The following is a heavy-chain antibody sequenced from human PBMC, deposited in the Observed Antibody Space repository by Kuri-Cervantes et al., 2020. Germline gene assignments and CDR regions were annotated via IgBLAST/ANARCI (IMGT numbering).Heavy chain of an antibody. J-gene: IGHJ2*01. D-gene: IGHD5-24*01. CDR1: GYIFSNYY. V-gene: IGHV1-2*02. CDR2: VNPSSGDT. Sequence: ASVKVSCKASGYIFSNYYMHWVRQAPGQGPEWMGWVNPSSGDTYYVQKFRGRVTMTRDTSIDTAYMELNSLTSDDTAVYYCARGRRDGYNYFDLWGRGTLVTVSS. CDR3: ARGRRDGYNYFDL.